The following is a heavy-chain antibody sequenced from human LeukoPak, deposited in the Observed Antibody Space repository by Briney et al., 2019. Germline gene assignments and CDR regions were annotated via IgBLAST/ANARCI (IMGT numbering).Heavy chain of an antibody. CDR3: ARQTGSGLFILP. CDR2: IYYSGNT. J-gene: IGHJ4*02. D-gene: IGHD3/OR15-3a*01. Sequence: PETLSLTCTVSGVSISSSSYYWGWIRQPPGKGLEWIGSIYYSGNTYYNASLKSQVSISIDTSKNQFSLRLTSVTAADTAVYYCARQTGSGLFILPGGQGTLVTVSS. CDR1: GVSISSSSYY. V-gene: IGHV4-39*01.